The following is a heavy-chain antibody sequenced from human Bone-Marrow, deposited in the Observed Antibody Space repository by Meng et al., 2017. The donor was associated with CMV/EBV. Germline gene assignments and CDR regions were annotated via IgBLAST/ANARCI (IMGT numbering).Heavy chain of an antibody. D-gene: IGHD6-13*01. CDR3: ARGEWGEAAAGSDY. CDR2: ISSSGSTI. CDR1: GFTFSSYE. V-gene: IGHV3-48*03. Sequence: GGSLRLSCAASGFTFSSYEMNWVRQAPGKGLEWVSYISSSGSTIYYADSVKGRFTISRDSAKNSLYLQMNSLRAEDTAVYYCARGEWGEAAAGSDYWGQGTLVTVSS. J-gene: IGHJ4*02.